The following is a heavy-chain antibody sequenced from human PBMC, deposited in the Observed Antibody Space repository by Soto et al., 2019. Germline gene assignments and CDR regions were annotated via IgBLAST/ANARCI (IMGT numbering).Heavy chain of an antibody. Sequence: SETLSLTCTVSGGSISNYYWSWIRQPSGKGLEWIGYIYYSGSTNYNPSLKSRLTISVDTSKNQFSLKLSSVTAAGTAVYYCARDKAYYDFWSGTYYYGMDVWGQGTTVTVS. V-gene: IGHV4-59*01. D-gene: IGHD3-3*01. CDR2: IYYSGST. CDR3: ARDKAYYDFWSGTYYYGMDV. CDR1: GGSISNYY. J-gene: IGHJ6*02.